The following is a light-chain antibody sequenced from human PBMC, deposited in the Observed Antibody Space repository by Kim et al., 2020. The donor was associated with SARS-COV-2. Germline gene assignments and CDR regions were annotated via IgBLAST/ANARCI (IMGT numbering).Light chain of an antibody. CDR2: SNN. CDR3: AAWDDSLNGVV. Sequence: QSVLTQPPSVSGTPGQRVTISCSGSNSNIGSNTVNWYQQLPGTAPKLLIYSNNQRPSGVPDRFSGSKSGTSASLAISGLQSEDEADYYCAAWDDSLNGVVFGGGTQLTVL. J-gene: IGLJ2*01. V-gene: IGLV1-44*01. CDR1: NSNIGSNT.